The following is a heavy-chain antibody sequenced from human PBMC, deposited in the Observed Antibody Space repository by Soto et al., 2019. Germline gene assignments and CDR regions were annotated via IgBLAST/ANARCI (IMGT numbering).Heavy chain of an antibody. D-gene: IGHD3-10*01. V-gene: IGHV3-53*01. Sequence: GGSLRLSCAASGFTVSSNYMSWVRQAPGKGLEWVSVIYSGGSTYYADSVKGRFTISRDNSKNTLYLQMNSLRAEDTAVYYCARGTSSYYPNNDYWGQGTLVTVSS. J-gene: IGHJ4*02. CDR2: IYSGGST. CDR1: GFTVSSNY. CDR3: ARGTSSYYPNNDY.